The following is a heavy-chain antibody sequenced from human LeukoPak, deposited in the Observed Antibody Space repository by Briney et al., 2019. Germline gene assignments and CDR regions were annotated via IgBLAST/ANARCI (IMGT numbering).Heavy chain of an antibody. V-gene: IGHV1-2*02. Sequence: ASVKVSCKASGYTFTGYYMHWVRQAPGHGLEWMGWINPNSGGTNYAQKFQGRVTMTRDTSISTAYMELSRLRSDDTAVYYCARDLKGVNRYSSGDNWIAPWGQGTPVTVSS. CDR3: ARDLKGVNRYSSGDNWIAP. CDR2: INPNSGGT. CDR1: GYTFTGYY. D-gene: IGHD6-19*01. J-gene: IGHJ5*02.